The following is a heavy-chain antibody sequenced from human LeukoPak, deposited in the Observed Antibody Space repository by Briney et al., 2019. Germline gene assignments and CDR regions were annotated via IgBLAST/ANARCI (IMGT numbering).Heavy chain of an antibody. Sequence: GGSLRLSCAASGFTFDDYAMHWGRQAPGGGLEWVSVISGDGGSTYYADSVKGRFTIYRDNSKNSLYMQMNSRTHEETALYNCAKGFSDYYYSFGMDVWGQGTTVTGPS. CDR1: GFTFDDYA. V-gene: IGHV3-43*02. J-gene: IGHJ6*02. CDR3: AKGFSDYYYSFGMDV. CDR2: ISGDGGST.